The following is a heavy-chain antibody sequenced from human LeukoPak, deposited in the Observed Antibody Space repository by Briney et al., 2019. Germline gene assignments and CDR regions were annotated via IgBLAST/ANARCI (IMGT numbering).Heavy chain of an antibody. D-gene: IGHD2-2*02. CDR1: GFTFSSYS. V-gene: IGHV3-21*01. CDR3: ARRDCSSTSCYTNNWSDP. J-gene: IGHJ5*02. Sequence: PGGSLRLSCAASGFTFSSYSMNWVRQAPGKGLEWVSSISSSSSYIYYADSVKGRFTISRDNAKNSLYLQMNSLRAEDTAVYYCARRDCSSTSCYTNNWSDPWGQGTLVTVSS. CDR2: ISSSSSYI.